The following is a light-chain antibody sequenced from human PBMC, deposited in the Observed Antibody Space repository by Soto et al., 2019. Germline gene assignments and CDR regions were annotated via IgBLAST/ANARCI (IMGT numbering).Light chain of an antibody. V-gene: IGKV1-39*01. CDR2: TAS. J-gene: IGKJ1*01. CDR1: QSISFY. Sequence: DIQITQSPSSLSASVGDRVTISCRASQSISFYLNWYRQKPGKAPKLLIYTASNVQSGVPSRISGSGSGTDFTLTISSLQPEDFATYYCQQSYNMPRTFGQGTKVDIK. CDR3: QQSYNMPRT.